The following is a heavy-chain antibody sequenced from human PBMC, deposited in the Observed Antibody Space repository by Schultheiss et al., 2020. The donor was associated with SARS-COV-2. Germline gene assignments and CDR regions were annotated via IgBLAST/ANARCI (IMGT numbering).Heavy chain of an antibody. V-gene: IGHV3-7*01. CDR2: VSQDGSEK. D-gene: IGHD4-17*01. Sequence: GESLKISCAASGFTFSSYWMSCVRQPPGKGLEWVASVSQDGSEKEYVDSVKGRFTISRDNARNALYVQMNSLRDEDTAVYYCYGDWYYGMDVWGQGTTVTVSS. CDR1: GFTFSSYW. CDR3: YGDWYYGMDV. J-gene: IGHJ6*02.